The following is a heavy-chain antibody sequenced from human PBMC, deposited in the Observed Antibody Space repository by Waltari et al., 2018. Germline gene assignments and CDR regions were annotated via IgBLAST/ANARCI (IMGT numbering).Heavy chain of an antibody. CDR2: INQGGTT. Sequence: QVQLQQWGAGLVTPSETLSLTCAVYGASLRNYFWSWLRQAPGKGLEWSGEINQGGTTNYSPSLKSRGTMSGDTAKSQCSLRWRAVTAADTAVYYCARGYSNGYGPGDSWGQGTLVTVSS. CDR1: GASLRNYF. D-gene: IGHD5-18*01. V-gene: IGHV4-34*01. CDR3: ARGYSNGYGPGDS. J-gene: IGHJ4*02.